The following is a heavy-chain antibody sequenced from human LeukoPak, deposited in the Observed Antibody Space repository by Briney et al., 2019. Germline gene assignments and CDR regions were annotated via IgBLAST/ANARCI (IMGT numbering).Heavy chain of an antibody. CDR3: ARDRPPGDY. CDR1: GYSFTSYY. D-gene: IGHD6-6*01. V-gene: IGHV1-46*01. CDR2: INPSGDST. J-gene: IGHJ4*02. Sequence: ASVKVSCKASGYSFTSYYMHWVRQAPGQGLEWMGIINPSGDSTSYAQKFQGRVTMTTDTSTSTAYMELRSLRSDDTAVYYCARDRPPGDYWGQGTLVTVSS.